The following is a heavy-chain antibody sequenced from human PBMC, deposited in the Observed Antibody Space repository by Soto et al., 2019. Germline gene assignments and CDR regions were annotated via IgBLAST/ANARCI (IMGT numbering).Heavy chain of an antibody. CDR1: GFTFSNYA. D-gene: IGHD2-15*01. CDR3: AKRGGPRLYYFGY. CDR2: ISDSGGST. J-gene: IGHJ4*02. V-gene: IGHV3-23*01. Sequence: GGSLRLSCAASGFTFSNYAMSWVRQAPGKGLEWVSTISDSGGSTYYADSVKGRFTISRDSSKNTLYLQMNSLRAEDTAVYYCAKRGGPRLYYFGYWGQGTLVTVSS.